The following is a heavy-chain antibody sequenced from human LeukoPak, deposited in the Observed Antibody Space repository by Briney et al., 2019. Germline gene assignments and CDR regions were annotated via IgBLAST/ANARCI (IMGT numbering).Heavy chain of an antibody. Sequence: ASVKVSRKSSGYTFTGYYMHWVRQAPGQGLEWMGWINPNSGGTNYAQKFQGWVTMTRDTSISTAYMELSRLRSEDTAVYYCAAGTYYSLTTVYWGQGTLVTVSS. CDR2: INPNSGGT. V-gene: IGHV1-2*04. CDR1: GYTFTGYY. J-gene: IGHJ4*02. D-gene: IGHD3-10*01. CDR3: AAGTYYSLTTVY.